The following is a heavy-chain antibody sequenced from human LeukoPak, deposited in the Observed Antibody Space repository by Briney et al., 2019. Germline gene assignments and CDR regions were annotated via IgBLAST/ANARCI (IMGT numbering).Heavy chain of an antibody. Sequence: SETLSLTCTVPGGSISSYYWSWIRQPPGKGLGWIGYIYYSGSTNYNPSLKSRVTISVDTSKNQFSLKLSSVTAADTAVYYCARSTMVRGVIRAFDIWGQGTMVTVSS. D-gene: IGHD3-10*01. CDR3: ARSTMVRGVIRAFDI. CDR2: IYYSGST. J-gene: IGHJ3*02. V-gene: IGHV4-59*01. CDR1: GGSISSYY.